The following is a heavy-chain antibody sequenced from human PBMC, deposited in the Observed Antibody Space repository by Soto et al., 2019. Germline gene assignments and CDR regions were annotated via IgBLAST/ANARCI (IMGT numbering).Heavy chain of an antibody. D-gene: IGHD1-7*01. CDR1: GYTFSGFS. CDR3: APVGITGTAGFDF. J-gene: IGHJ4*01. V-gene: IGHV1-2*02. CDR2: IDPNLGGT. Sequence: GASVKVSCKASGYTFSGFSINWVRQAPGQGFEWMGWIDPNLGGTNYAQQFQGRVTMTTDTSISTAYMELNWLTFDDTAVYYCAPVGITGTAGFDFWGRGTRFTVSA.